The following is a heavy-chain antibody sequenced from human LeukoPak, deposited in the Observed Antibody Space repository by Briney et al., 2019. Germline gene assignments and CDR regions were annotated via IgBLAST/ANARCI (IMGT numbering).Heavy chain of an antibody. D-gene: IGHD3-22*01. V-gene: IGHV3-48*01. J-gene: IGHJ4*02. CDR2: ISSSSSTI. CDR1: GFTFSSYS. Sequence: GGSLRLSCAASGFTFSSYSMNWVRQAPGKGLEWVSYISSSSSTIYYADSVKGRFTISRDNAKNSLYLQMNSLRAEDTAVYHCARAHYYDSSGLDFWGQGTLVTVSS. CDR3: ARAHYYDSSGLDF.